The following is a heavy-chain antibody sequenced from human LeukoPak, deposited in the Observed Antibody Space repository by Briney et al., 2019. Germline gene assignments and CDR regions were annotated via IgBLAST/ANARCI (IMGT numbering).Heavy chain of an antibody. D-gene: IGHD3-9*01. V-gene: IGHV4-59*12. J-gene: IGHJ4*02. CDR3: ARGSIFDWGPRGGNYFDY. CDR2: IYYSGST. CDR1: GGSISSYY. Sequence: PSETLSLTCSVSGGSISSYYWSWIRQPPGRGLEWIGYIYYSGSTNYNPSLKSRVTISVDTSKNQFSLKLSSVTAADTAVYYCARGSIFDWGPRGGNYFDYWGQGTLVTVSS.